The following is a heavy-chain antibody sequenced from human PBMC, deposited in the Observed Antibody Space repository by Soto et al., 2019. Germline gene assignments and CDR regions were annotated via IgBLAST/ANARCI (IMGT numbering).Heavy chain of an antibody. CDR2: ISSTGRTI. CDR1: GFTFSNYY. V-gene: IGHV3-11*01. J-gene: IGHJ4*02. CDR3: ARSYSSGWEFDY. Sequence: GGSLRLSCGASGFTFSNYYMSWIRQAPGKGLEWVSYISSTGRTIYYADSVKGRFTVSRDNTQNSLSLKLNSLRVEDTAVYYCARSYSSGWEFDYWGQGTQVTVSS. D-gene: IGHD6-19*01.